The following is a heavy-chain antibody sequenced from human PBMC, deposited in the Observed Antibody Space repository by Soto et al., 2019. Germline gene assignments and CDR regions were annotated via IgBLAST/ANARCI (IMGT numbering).Heavy chain of an antibody. CDR3: ARAQYDILTSPKTNYYYYYMDV. J-gene: IGHJ6*03. CDR2: IYYSGST. Sequence: SETLSLTCTVSGGSISSYYWSWIRQPPGKGLEWIGYIYYSGSTNYNPSLKSRVTISVDTSKNQFSLKLSSVTAADTAVYYCARAQYDILTSPKTNYYYYYMDVWGKGTTVTVSS. D-gene: IGHD3-9*01. V-gene: IGHV4-59*08. CDR1: GGSISSYY.